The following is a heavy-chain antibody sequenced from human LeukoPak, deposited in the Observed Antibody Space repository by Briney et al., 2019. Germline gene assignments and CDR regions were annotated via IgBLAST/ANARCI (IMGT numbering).Heavy chain of an antibody. Sequence: ASVKVSCKASGYTFTSYDINWVRQATGQGLEWMGWMNPNSGGSNYAQKFQGRVTMTRDTSISTAYMELSRLRSDDTAVYYCARRSGMAARPPYYYYYMDVWGKGTTVTVSS. CDR2: MNPNSGGS. V-gene: IGHV1-2*02. J-gene: IGHJ6*03. CDR1: GYTFTSYD. D-gene: IGHD6-6*01. CDR3: ARRSGMAARPPYYYYYMDV.